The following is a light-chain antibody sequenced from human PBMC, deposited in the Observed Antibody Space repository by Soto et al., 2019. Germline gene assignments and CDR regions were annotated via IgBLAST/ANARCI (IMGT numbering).Light chain of an antibody. CDR1: QGISSC. CDR3: QQFNNYTLT. J-gene: IGKJ4*01. Sequence: IQMTQSPSSVFASLGDRVTITCRASQGISSCLAWYQQKPGKAPKLLIYDASSLESGVPSRFSVSGSGTDFTLTISRLKNEDFATYYCQQFNNYTLTFGGGTKVDIK. CDR2: DAS. V-gene: IGKV1D-13*01.